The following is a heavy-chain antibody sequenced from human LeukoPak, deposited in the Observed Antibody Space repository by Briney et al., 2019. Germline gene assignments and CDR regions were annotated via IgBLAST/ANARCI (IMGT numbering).Heavy chain of an antibody. J-gene: IGHJ4*02. V-gene: IGHV3-66*02. Sequence: GGSLRLSCAASGFTVSSNYTSWVRQAPGKGLEWVSVIYSGGSTYYADSVKGRFTISRDNSKNTLYLQMNSLRAEDTAVYYCAREGSSSWPYFDYWGQGTLVTVSS. D-gene: IGHD6-13*01. CDR3: AREGSSSWPYFDY. CDR2: IYSGGST. CDR1: GFTVSSNY.